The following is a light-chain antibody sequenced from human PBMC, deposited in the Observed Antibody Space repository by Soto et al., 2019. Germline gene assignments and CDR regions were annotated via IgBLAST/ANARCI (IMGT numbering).Light chain of an antibody. CDR2: GNN. Sequence: QAVVTQPPSVSGAPGQRVTISCTGSSSNIGADYDVHWYQQLPGTAPKLLIYGNNNRPSGVSDRFSASKSGTSASLAITGLQAEDEADYYCQSYDSSLTGYVAFGGGTKLTVL. CDR1: SSNIGADYD. V-gene: IGLV1-40*01. J-gene: IGLJ2*01. CDR3: QSYDSSLTGYVA.